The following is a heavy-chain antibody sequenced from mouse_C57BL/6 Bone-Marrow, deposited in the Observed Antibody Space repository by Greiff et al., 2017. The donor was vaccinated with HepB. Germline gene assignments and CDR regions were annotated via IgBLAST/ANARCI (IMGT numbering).Heavy chain of an antibody. CDR3: KSPYYYGSSYQEGWYFDG. CDR2: IGTSDGYT. CDR1: GYTFTSYW. Sequence: QVQLQQPGAELVKPGASVKLSCTASGYTFTSYWMPWVRQRPGQGLEWIGKIGTSDGYTNYNQKFKGKATLTVDTSSSTAYMQLSSLTSEDSAVYYCKSPYYYGSSYQEGWYFDGWGTWTTVTVSS. D-gene: IGHD1-1*01. J-gene: IGHJ1*03. V-gene: IGHV1-50*01.